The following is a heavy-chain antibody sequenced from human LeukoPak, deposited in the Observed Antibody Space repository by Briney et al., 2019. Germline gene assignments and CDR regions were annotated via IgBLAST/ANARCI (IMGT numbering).Heavy chain of an antibody. CDR1: GFSFSVYA. V-gene: IGHV3-30*04. CDR2: ISYDGSNK. D-gene: IGHD4-17*01. CDR3: ARDLDGDYPIY. J-gene: IGHJ4*02. Sequence: GGSLRLSCAASGFSFSVYAMSWVRQAPGKGLEWVAVISYDGSNKYYADSVKGRFTISRDNSKNTLYLQMNSLRAEDTAVYYCARDLDGDYPIYWGQGTLVTVSS.